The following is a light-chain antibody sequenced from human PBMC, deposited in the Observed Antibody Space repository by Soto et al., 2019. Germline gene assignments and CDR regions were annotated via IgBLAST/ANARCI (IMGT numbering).Light chain of an antibody. Sequence: DIQPTHSPSTLSASVGGRVTISCMASQSINNYSAWYQQKPGKAPKLLIYKASTLESGVPSTFSGSGSGTEFSLTISSLQPDDFATSYRQQYGNLWTFGQGTKVDIK. CDR3: QQYGNLWT. CDR1: QSINNY. V-gene: IGKV1-5*03. CDR2: KAS. J-gene: IGKJ1*01.